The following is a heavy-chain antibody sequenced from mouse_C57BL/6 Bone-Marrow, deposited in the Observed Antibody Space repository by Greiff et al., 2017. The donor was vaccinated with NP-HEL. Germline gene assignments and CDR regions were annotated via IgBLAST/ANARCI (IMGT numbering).Heavy chain of an antibody. J-gene: IGHJ3*01. CDR3: ARPYDCDSSWFAY. CDR1: GFTFSDYY. Sequence: EVQGVESGGGLVQPGGSLKLSCAASGFTFSDYYMYWVRQTPEKRLEWVAYISNGGGSTYYPDTVKGRFTISRDKAKNTLYLQMSRLKSEDTAMYYCARPYDCDSSWFAYWGQGTLVTVSA. CDR2: ISNGGGST. V-gene: IGHV5-12*01. D-gene: IGHD2-4*01.